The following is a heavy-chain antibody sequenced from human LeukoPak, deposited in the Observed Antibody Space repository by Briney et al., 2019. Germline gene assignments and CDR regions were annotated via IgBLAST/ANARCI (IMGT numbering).Heavy chain of an antibody. Sequence: SGGSLRLSCAASGFTFSNYEMHWVRQAPGKGLEWVSYISSSGSDIYYADSVKGRFTISRDNAKNSLYLQMNSLRAEDTAVYYCARDYGELHHFDYWGQGTLVTVSS. CDR1: GFTFSNYE. CDR3: ARDYGELHHFDY. J-gene: IGHJ4*02. D-gene: IGHD1-26*01. V-gene: IGHV3-48*03. CDR2: ISSSGSDI.